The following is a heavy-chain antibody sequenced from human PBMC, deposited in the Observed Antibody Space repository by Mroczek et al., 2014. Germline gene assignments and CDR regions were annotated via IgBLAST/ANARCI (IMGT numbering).Heavy chain of an antibody. V-gene: IGHV4-34*01. Sequence: QVQLQQWGAGLLKPSETLSLTCAVYGGSFSGYYWSWIRQPPGKGLEWIGEINHSGSTNYNPSLKSRVTISVDTSKNQFSLKLSSVTAADTAVYYCATEQYAGGKLDYWGQGTLVTVSS. CDR1: GGSFSGYY. CDR2: INHSGST. D-gene: IGHD2-2*01. CDR3: ATEQYAGGKLDY. J-gene: IGHJ4*02.